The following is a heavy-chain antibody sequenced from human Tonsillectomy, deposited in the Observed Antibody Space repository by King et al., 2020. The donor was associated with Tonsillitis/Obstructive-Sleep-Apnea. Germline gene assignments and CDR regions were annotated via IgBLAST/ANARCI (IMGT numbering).Heavy chain of an antibody. CDR2: IIPIIGIA. Sequence: QLVQSGAEVKKPGSSVKVSCKASGGTFSSYGISWVRQAPGEGLEWMGGIIPIIGIANYAQKFQGRVTITADKSTSTAYMELSRLRSEDTAVYYCAREGYCSSTSCYMGPDYSYYYDMDVWGQGTTVTVSS. D-gene: IGHD2-2*02. J-gene: IGHJ6*02. CDR3: AREGYCSSTSCYMGPDYSYYYDMDV. V-gene: IGHV1-69*10. CDR1: GGTFSSYG.